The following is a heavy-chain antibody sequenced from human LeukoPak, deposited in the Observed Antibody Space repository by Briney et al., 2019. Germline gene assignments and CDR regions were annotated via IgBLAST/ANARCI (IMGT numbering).Heavy chain of an antibody. Sequence: ASVKVSCKASGYTFTGYYIHWVRQAPGQGLEWMGWINPDSGGTNYAQKFQGRVTMTRDTSIRTAYMELSRLRSDDTAVYYCARAWGYCSGGSCYSREGSYYYYYMDVWGKGTAVTISS. D-gene: IGHD2-15*01. J-gene: IGHJ6*03. CDR3: ARAWGYCSGGSCYSREGSYYYYYMDV. V-gene: IGHV1-2*02. CDR2: INPDSGGT. CDR1: GYTFTGYY.